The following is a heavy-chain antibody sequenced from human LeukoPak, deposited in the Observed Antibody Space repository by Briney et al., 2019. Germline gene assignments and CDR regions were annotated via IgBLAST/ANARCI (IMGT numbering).Heavy chain of an antibody. D-gene: IGHD6-19*01. J-gene: IGHJ4*02. V-gene: IGHV3-74*03. CDR3: AKRLVGSGWCLDY. Sequence: GGSLRLSCAASGFTLSSYWIHWVRQAPGQGLVWVSRIISDGSSMTYAYSVKGRFTISRDNSKNTLYLQMNSLRAEDTAVYYCAKRLVGSGWCLDYWGQGTLVTVSS. CDR1: GFTLSSYW. CDR2: IISDGSSM.